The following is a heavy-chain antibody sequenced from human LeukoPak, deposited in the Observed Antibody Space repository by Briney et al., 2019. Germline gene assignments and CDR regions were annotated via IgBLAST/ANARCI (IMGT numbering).Heavy chain of an antibody. CDR1: GSTFSSYA. CDR3: ARGPRGNFYDRSGYYYWFDP. V-gene: IGHV1-69*01. J-gene: IGHJ5*02. CDR2: IIPLVGTA. Sequence: SGKVSCKASGSTFSSYAISWVRQAPGQGLEWMGGIIPLVGTANYAQKFQGRVTITADESTSTAYMELSSLKSEDTAVYYCARGPRGNFYDRSGYYYWFDPWGQETLVTVSS. D-gene: IGHD3-22*01.